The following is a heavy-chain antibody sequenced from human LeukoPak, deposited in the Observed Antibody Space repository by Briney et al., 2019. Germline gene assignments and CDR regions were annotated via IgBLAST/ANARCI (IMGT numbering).Heavy chain of an antibody. D-gene: IGHD2-15*01. V-gene: IGHV3-21*01. J-gene: IGHJ4*02. Sequence: GGPLRLSCAASGFTFSSYSMYWVRQAPGKGLEWGSFISSGSNYIYYIDSVKGRFTISRDNAKNSLYLQMNSLRVEDTAIYYCARVGCSGGTCYDYWGRGTLVTVSS. CDR1: GFTFSSYS. CDR2: ISSGSNYI. CDR3: ARVGCSGGTCYDY.